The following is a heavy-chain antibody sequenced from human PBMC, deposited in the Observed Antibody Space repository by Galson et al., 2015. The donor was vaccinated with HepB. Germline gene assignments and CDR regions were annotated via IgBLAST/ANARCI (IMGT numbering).Heavy chain of an antibody. Sequence: SVKVSCKASGYTFTSYAMNWVRQAPGQGLEWMGWINTNTGNPTYAQGFTGRFVFSLDTSVSTAYLQISSLKAEDTAVYYCARDWYSYGGNSGVGGFDYWGQGTLVTVSS. J-gene: IGHJ4*02. D-gene: IGHD4-23*01. V-gene: IGHV7-4-1*02. CDR3: ARDWYSYGGNSGVGGFDY. CDR1: GYTFTSYA. CDR2: INTNTGNP.